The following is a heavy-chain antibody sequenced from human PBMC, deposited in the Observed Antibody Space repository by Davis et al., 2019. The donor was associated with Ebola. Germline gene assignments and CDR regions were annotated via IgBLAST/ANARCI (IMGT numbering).Heavy chain of an antibody. CDR2: IYSGGST. D-gene: IGHD5-12*01. CDR1: GFTVSSNY. Sequence: GESLKISCAASGFTVSSNYMSWVRQAPGKGLEWVSVIYSGGSTYYADSVKGRFTISRHNSKNTLYLQMNSLRAEDTAVYYCASTPSGYDRGHFDYWGQGTLVTVSS. V-gene: IGHV3-53*04. J-gene: IGHJ4*02. CDR3: ASTPSGYDRGHFDY.